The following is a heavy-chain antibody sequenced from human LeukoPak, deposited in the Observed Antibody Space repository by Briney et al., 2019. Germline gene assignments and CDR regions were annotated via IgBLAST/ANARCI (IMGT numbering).Heavy chain of an antibody. CDR1: GFTFSSYA. J-gene: IGHJ1*01. D-gene: IGHD3-22*01. CDR3: AKDQGGLITMIVAGYFQH. CDR2: ISGSGGST. Sequence: GGSLRLSCAASGFTFSSYAMSWVRQAPGKGLEWVSAISGSGGSTYYADSVKGRFTISRDNSKNTLYLQRNNLRAEDTAVYYCAKDQGGLITMIVAGYFQHWGQGSMVSVSS. V-gene: IGHV3-23*01.